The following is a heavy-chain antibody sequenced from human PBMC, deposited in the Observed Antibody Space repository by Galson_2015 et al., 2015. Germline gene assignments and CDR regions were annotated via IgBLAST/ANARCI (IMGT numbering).Heavy chain of an antibody. V-gene: IGHV4-31*03. J-gene: IGHJ6*02. CDR2: IYYSGST. CDR1: GGSISSGGYY. Sequence: TLSLTCTVSGGSISSGGYYWSWIRQHPGKGLEWIGYIYYSGSTYYNPSLKSRVTISVDTSKNQFSLKLSSVTAADTAVYYCARDWAPPYGDYRHYYAMDVWGQGTTVTVSS. CDR3: ARDWAPPYGDYRHYYAMDV. D-gene: IGHD4-17*01.